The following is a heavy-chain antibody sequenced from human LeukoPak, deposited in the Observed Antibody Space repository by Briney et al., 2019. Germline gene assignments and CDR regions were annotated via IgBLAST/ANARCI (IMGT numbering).Heavy chain of an antibody. V-gene: IGHV4-59*01. J-gene: IGHJ4*02. Sequence: PSETLSLTCTVSGASISSYYWSWIRQPPGKGLEWIGYIYCSGSTNYNPALKSRVTISEDTSKNQISLKLSSVTAADTAVYYCARVRGYYDSSGYDYWGQGTLVTVSS. D-gene: IGHD3-22*01. CDR3: ARVRGYYDSSGYDY. CDR1: GASISSYY. CDR2: IYCSGST.